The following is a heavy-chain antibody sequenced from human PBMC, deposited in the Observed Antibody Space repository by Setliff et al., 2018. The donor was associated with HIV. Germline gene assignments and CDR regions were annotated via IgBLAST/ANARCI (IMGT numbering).Heavy chain of an antibody. CDR1: GGTFSNYA. V-gene: IGHV1-2*06. D-gene: IGHD6-13*01. CDR2: INPDSRGT. Sequence: ASVKVSCKASGGTFSNYAISWVRQAPGQGLEWMGRINPDSRGTNYAQTFQGRVTMTRDTSVSTAYMELSRLKSDDTAVFYCARGVKGIATTGKYYFDYWGQGTLVTVSS. CDR3: ARGVKGIATTGKYYFDY. J-gene: IGHJ4*02.